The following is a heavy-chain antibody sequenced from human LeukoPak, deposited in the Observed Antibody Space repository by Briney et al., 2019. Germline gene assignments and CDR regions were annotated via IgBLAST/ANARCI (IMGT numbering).Heavy chain of an antibody. J-gene: IGHJ5*02. CDR3: AGAGDMTRETTGWFDP. CDR2: IWYDGSNK. V-gene: IGHV3-33*01. CDR1: GFTFSSYG. Sequence: GRSLRLSCAASGFTFSSYGMPWVRQAPGKGLEWVAVIWYDGSNKYYADSVKGRFTISRDNSKNTLYLQMNSLRAEDTAVYYSAGAGDMTRETTGWFDPWGRGPGATVSS. D-gene: IGHD4-17*01.